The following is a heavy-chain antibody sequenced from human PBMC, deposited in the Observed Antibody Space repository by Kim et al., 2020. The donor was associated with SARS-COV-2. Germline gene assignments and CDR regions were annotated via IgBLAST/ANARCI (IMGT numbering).Heavy chain of an antibody. CDR2: MIPIFGKA. V-gene: IGHV1-69*06. D-gene: IGHD3-22*01. Sequence: SVKVSCKASGVTFSSYAISWVRQAPGQGLEWMGWMIPIFGKANYAQKFQGRVTITADKSISTAYMELSSLRSEDTAVYYCANLDYFFDTSGYYYYYGLD. CDR1: GVTFSSYA. J-gene: IGHJ6*01. CDR3: ANLDYFFDTSGYYYYYGLD.